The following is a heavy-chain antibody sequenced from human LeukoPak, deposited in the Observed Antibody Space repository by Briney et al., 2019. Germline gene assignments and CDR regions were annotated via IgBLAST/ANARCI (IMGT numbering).Heavy chain of an antibody. D-gene: IGHD5-18*01. V-gene: IGHV3-33*01. CDR2: IWYDGSNK. CDR3: ARDLDTAMAPYYFDY. Sequence: PGGSLRLSCAASGFTFSSYGMHWVRQAPGKGLEWVAVIWYDGSNKYYADSVKGRFTISRDSSKNTLYLQMNSLRAEDTAVYYCARDLDTAMAPYYFDYWGQGTLVTVSS. J-gene: IGHJ4*02. CDR1: GFTFSSYG.